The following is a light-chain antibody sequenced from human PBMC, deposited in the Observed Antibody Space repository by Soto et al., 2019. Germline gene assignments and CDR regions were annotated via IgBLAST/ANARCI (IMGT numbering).Light chain of an antibody. CDR3: NSYTSSNTYV. Sequence: QSALTQPPSGSGSPGQSATISCTGTSSDVGSYNRVSWYQQPPGTAPKLMIYEVSNRPSGVPDRFSGSKSGNTASLTISGLQPEDEADYYCNSYTSSNTYVFGTGTKVTVL. V-gene: IGLV2-18*02. CDR1: SSDVGSYNR. CDR2: EVS. J-gene: IGLJ1*01.